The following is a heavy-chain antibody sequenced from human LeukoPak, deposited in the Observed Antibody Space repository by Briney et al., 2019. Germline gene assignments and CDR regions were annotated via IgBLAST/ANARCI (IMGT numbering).Heavy chain of an antibody. D-gene: IGHD1-14*01. CDR3: ARDEITPRGIGLDY. CDR2: INPSGDST. Sequence: ASVKVSCKASGDTFIVYYIHWVRQAPGQGLECMGIINPSGDSTTYAQKFQGRVTMTRDTSTTTVYMELSSLRSEDTAVYYCARDEITPRGIGLDYWGQGTLVTVSS. V-gene: IGHV1-46*01. J-gene: IGHJ4*02. CDR1: GDTFIVYY.